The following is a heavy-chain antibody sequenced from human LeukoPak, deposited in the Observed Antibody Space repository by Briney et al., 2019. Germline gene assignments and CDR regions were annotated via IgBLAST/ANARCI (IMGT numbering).Heavy chain of an antibody. CDR3: ARIGPGGHFDY. J-gene: IGHJ4*02. Sequence: QPGRSLRLSCAASGFTFSSYVLHWVRQAPGKGLEYVSGISVNGNSTYYADFVKGRFTMSRDNSRNTLNLQMGSLRAEDTAVYYCARIGPGGHFDYWGQGTLVTVSS. D-gene: IGHD3-16*01. CDR2: ISVNGNST. CDR1: GFTFSSYV. V-gene: IGHV3-64*02.